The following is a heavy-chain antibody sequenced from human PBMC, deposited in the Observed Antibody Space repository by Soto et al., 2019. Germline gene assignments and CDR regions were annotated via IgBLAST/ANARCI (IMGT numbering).Heavy chain of an antibody. J-gene: IGHJ6*02. CDR1: GYTFTSYG. D-gene: IGHD6-19*01. CDR3: ASLGYSSGWYLGYYYGMDV. CDR2: ISAYNGNT. V-gene: IGHV1-18*01. Sequence: ASVKVSCKASGYTFTSYGISWVGQAPGQGLEWMGWISAYNGNTNYAQKLQGRVTMTTDTSTSTAYMELRSLRSDDTAVYYCASLGYSSGWYLGYYYGMDVWGQGTTVTVSS.